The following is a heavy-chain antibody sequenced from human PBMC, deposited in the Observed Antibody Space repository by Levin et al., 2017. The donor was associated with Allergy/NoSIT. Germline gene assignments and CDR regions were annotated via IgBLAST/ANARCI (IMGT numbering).Heavy chain of an antibody. D-gene: IGHD5-18*01. J-gene: IGHJ2*01. V-gene: IGHV4-59*01. CDR1: GGSISSYY. CDR3: ARDHGYGERGHWYFDL. CDR2: IYYSGSP. Sequence: SQTLSLTCTVSGGSISSYYWSWIRQPPGKGLEWIGYIYYSGSPNYNPSLKSRVTISVDTSKNQFSLKLSSVTAADTAVYYCARDHGYGERGHWYFDLWGRGTLVTVSS.